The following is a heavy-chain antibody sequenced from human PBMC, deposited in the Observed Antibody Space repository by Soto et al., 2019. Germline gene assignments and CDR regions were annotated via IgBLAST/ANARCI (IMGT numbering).Heavy chain of an antibody. D-gene: IGHD2-15*01. Sequence: SQTLSLTCAISGDSVSSNTAAWNWIRSSPSRGLEWLGRTYYRSNWRHDYAVSVKSRITVNPDTSKNHFSLQLNSVTPDDTAVDYCGRSVSGSGLYLWGKGT. V-gene: IGHV6-1*01. CDR3: GRSVSGSGLYL. CDR1: GDSVSSNTAA. CDR2: TYYRSNWRH. J-gene: IGHJ5*02.